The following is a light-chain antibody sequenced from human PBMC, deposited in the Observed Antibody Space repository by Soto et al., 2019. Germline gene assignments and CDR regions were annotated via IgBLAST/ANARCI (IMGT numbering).Light chain of an antibody. CDR1: QSISSW. V-gene: IGKV1-5*03. Sequence: DIQMTQSPSTLSASVGDRVTITCRASQSISSWLAWYQQKPGKAPKLLIYKASSLESGVPSRFSGSGSGTEFTLTISSLQPDDFATYYCQQYGSSLTFGGGTKVEIK. J-gene: IGKJ4*01. CDR3: QQYGSSLT. CDR2: KAS.